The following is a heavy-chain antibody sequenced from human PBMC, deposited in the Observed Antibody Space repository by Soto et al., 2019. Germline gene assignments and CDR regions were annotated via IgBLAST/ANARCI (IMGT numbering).Heavy chain of an antibody. V-gene: IGHV1-69*13. D-gene: IGHD2-21*01. CDR1: GGTFSSHA. CDR2: IIPFFKAT. CDR3: ARDVPLNYYGGTFSYYAMDV. Sequence: SVKVSCKVSGGTFSSHAISWVRQAPGQGLEWMGGIIPFFKATSFAQKFQGRVTITADDSTSTAYMDLYSLGSEDTAVYYCARDVPLNYYGGTFSYYAMDVWGQGTTVTVSS. J-gene: IGHJ6*02.